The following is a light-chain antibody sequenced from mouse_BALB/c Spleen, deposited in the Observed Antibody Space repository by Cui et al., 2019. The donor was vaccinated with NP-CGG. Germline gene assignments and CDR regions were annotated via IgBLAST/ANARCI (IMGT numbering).Light chain of an antibody. Sequence: QIVLTQSPAIMSASLGERVPMTCAASASVSSSYLHWYQQKPGSSPKLWIYSTSNLASGVPARFSGSGSGTSYSLTISSMEAEDAATYYCHQYHRSPYTFGGGTKLEIK. CDR2: STS. CDR1: ASVSSSY. J-gene: IGKJ2*01. CDR3: HQYHRSPYT. V-gene: IGKV4-74*01.